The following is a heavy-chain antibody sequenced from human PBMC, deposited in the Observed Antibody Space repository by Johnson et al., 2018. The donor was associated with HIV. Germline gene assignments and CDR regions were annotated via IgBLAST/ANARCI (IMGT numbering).Heavy chain of an antibody. CDR2: IYSGGTT. J-gene: IGHJ3*02. CDR1: GFTFSIYA. D-gene: IGHD2-15*01. CDR3: ARDKCSGGSCYDDDVFDI. V-gene: IGHV3-66*01. Sequence: VQLVESGGGLVQPGGSLRLSCAASGFTFSIYAMIWVRQAPGKGLEWVSAIYSGGTTYYADSVKGRFTISRDNSKNPLYLQINSRRAEDTAVYYCARDKCSGGSCYDDDVFDIWCQGTMVTVSS.